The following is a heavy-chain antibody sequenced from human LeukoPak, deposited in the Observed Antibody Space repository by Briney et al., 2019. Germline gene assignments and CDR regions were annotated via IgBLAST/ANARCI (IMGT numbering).Heavy chain of an antibody. CDR3: ARGVEPLAANTLAY. CDR1: GFTVITND. V-gene: IGHV3-53*01. J-gene: IGHJ4*02. Sequence: GSLRLSCAASGFTVITNDLTWVRQAPGKGLEWVSVLYSDGNTKYADSVQGRFTISRDNSKNTLYLEMNSLSPDDTAVYYCARGVEPLAANTLAYWGQGTLVTVSS. D-gene: IGHD1-14*01. CDR2: LYSDGNT.